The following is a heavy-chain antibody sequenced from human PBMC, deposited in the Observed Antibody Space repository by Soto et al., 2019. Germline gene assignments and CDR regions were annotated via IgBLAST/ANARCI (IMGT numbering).Heavy chain of an antibody. J-gene: IGHJ6*02. V-gene: IGHV3-11*05. Sequence: QVQLVESGGGLVRPGGSLRLSCAASGFTFSDYYMTWIRQAPGKGLEWVSYITGSSDYTNYADSVKGRFTISRDNVKKSLYLQMNSLSAEDTAVYYGAREYYYGMDVWGQGTTVTVSS. CDR2: ITGSSDYT. CDR3: AREYYYGMDV. CDR1: GFTFSDYY.